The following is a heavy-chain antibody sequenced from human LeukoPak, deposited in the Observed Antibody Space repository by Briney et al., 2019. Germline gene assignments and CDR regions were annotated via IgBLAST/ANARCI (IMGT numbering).Heavy chain of an antibody. V-gene: IGHV3-48*01. CDR1: GFTASSNY. CDR2: ISSSSSTI. J-gene: IGHJ2*01. Sequence: QPGGSLRLSCAASGFTASSNYMNWVRQSPGKGLEWVSYISSSSSTIYYADSVKGRFTISRDNAKNSLYLQMNSLRAEDTAVYYCAREVIAARPHWYFDLWGRGTLVTVSS. D-gene: IGHD6-6*01. CDR3: AREVIAARPHWYFDL.